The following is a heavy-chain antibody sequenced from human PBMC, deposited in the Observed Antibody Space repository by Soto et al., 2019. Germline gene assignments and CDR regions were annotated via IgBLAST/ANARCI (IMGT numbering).Heavy chain of an antibody. Sequence: SVKVSCKASGGTFSSYTISWVRQAPGQGLEWMGRIIPILGIANYAQKFQGRVTITADKSTSTAYMELSSLRSEDTAVYYCARVPGDFWSGYYTSNWFDPWGQGTLVTVSS. J-gene: IGHJ5*02. CDR2: IIPILGIA. CDR3: ARVPGDFWSGYYTSNWFDP. D-gene: IGHD3-3*01. CDR1: GGTFSSYT. V-gene: IGHV1-69*02.